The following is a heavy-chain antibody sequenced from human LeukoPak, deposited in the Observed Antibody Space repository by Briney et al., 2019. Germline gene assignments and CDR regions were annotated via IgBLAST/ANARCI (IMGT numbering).Heavy chain of an antibody. CDR2: IYYSGST. J-gene: IGHJ5*02. CDR1: GGSISSGGYY. D-gene: IGHD3-22*01. CDR3: ARNYDSSGYYSNWFDP. Sequence: SQTLSLTCTVSGGSISSGGYYWSWIRQHPGKGLEWIGYIYYSGSTYYDPSLKSRVTISADTSKNQFSLKLSSVTAADTAVYYCARNYDSSGYYSNWFDPWGQGTLVTVSS. V-gene: IGHV4-31*03.